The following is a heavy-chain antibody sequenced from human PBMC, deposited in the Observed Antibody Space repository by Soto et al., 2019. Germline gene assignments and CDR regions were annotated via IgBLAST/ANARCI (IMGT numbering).Heavy chain of an antibody. D-gene: IGHD2-15*01. CDR3: ARRGVVVVADRDYYYYGMDV. Sequence: GESLKISCKGSGYSFTSYWIGWVRQMPGKGLEWMGIIYPGDSDTRYGPSFQGQVTISADKSISTAYLQWSSLKASDTAMYYCARRGVVVVADRDYYYYGMDVWGQGTTVTVSS. CDR1: GYSFTSYW. J-gene: IGHJ6*02. CDR2: IYPGDSDT. V-gene: IGHV5-51*01.